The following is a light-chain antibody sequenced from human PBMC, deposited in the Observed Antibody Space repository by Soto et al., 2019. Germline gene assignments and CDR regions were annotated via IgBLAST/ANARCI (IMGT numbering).Light chain of an antibody. CDR2: SDD. J-gene: IGLJ1*01. V-gene: IGLV1-44*01. CDR1: TSNIGSKT. Sequence: QSVLAQAPSVSGTLGHSVTISCSGSTSNIGSKTVHWYQQLPGTAPRLLIYSDDQRPSGVPDRFSGSKSGTSASLAISGLQSEDEADYYCAAWDDSLTCDGSLTGCVFGSGTKVTVL. CDR3: AAWDDSLTCDGSLTGCV.